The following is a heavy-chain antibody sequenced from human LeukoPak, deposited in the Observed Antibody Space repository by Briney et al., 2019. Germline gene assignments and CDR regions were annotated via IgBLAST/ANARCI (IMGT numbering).Heavy chain of an antibody. J-gene: IGHJ4*02. Sequence: GESLKISCKGSGYSFTSYWIGWARQMPGKGLEWMGIIYPGDSDTRYSPSFQGQVTVSADKSISTAYLQWSSLKASDTAMYFCARSTNGDYYYFDYWGQGTLVTVSS. D-gene: IGHD4-17*01. CDR3: ARSTNGDYYYFDY. CDR1: GYSFTSYW. V-gene: IGHV5-51*01. CDR2: IYPGDSDT.